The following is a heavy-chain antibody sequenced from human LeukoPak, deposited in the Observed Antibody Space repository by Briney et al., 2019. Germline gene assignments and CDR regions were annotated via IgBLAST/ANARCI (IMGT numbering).Heavy chain of an antibody. CDR2: ISAYNGNT. CDR3: ARDAPIVVVITIYYYGMDV. CDR1: GYTFTSYG. J-gene: IGHJ6*02. D-gene: IGHD3-22*01. V-gene: IGHV1-18*01. Sequence: GASVKVSCKASGYTFTSYGISWVRQAPGQGLEWMGWISAYNGNTNYAQKLQGRVTMTTDTSTSTAYMELRSLRSDDTAVYYCARDAPIVVVITIYYYGMDVWGQGTTVTVSS.